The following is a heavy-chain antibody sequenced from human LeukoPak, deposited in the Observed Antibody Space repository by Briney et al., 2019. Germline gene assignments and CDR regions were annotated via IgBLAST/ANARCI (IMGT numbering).Heavy chain of an antibody. Sequence: GGSLRLSCAASGFTVSSNYMSWVRQAPGKGLEWVSVIYSGGSTYYADSVKGRFTISRDNSQNTLYLQMNSLRAEDTAVYYCARDYYGSGSYKDYWGQGTLVTVSS. J-gene: IGHJ4*02. CDR2: IYSGGST. CDR3: ARDYYGSGSYKDY. D-gene: IGHD3-10*01. V-gene: IGHV3-66*01. CDR1: GFTVSSNY.